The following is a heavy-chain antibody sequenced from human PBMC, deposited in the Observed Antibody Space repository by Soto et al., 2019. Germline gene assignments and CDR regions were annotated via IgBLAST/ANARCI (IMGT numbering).Heavy chain of an antibody. CDR3: ARFSWYYYDSSGSDPREYFDY. D-gene: IGHD3-22*01. CDR2: IYYSGST. CDR1: GGSISSGDYY. Sequence: QVQLQESGPGLVKPSQTLSLTCTVSGGSISSGDYYWSWIRQPPGKGLEWIGYIYYSGSTYYNPSLKSRFTISVDTSKNQFSLKLSSVTAADTAVYYCARFSWYYYDSSGSDPREYFDYWGQGTLVTVSS. J-gene: IGHJ4*02. V-gene: IGHV4-30-4*01.